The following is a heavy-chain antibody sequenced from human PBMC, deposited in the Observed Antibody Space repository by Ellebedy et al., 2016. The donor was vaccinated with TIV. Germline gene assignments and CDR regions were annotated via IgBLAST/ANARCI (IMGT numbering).Heavy chain of an antibody. CDR1: GGSFSGYY. J-gene: IGHJ4*02. CDR3: ARDGVSVSSGFDY. D-gene: IGHD6-19*01. V-gene: IGHV4-30-4*01. CDR2: IYYSGST. Sequence: SETLSLXXAVYGGSFSGYYWSWIRQPPGKGLEWIGYIYYSGSTYYNPSLKSRVTISVDTSKNQFSLKLSSVTAADTAVYYCARDGVSVSSGFDYWGQGTLVTVSS.